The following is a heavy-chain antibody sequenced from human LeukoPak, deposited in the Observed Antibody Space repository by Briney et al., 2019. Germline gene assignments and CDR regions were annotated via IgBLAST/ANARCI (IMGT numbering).Heavy chain of an antibody. D-gene: IGHD6-19*01. CDR1: GGSISSYY. CDR2: IYYGGST. CDR3: ARVFGRYSSGWYYFDY. Sequence: SETLSPTCTVSGGSISSYYWSWIRQPPGKGLEWIGYIYYGGSTNYNPSLKSRVTISVDTSKNQFSLKLSSVTAADTAVYYCARVFGRYSSGWYYFDYRGQGTLVTVSS. J-gene: IGHJ4*02. V-gene: IGHV4-59*01.